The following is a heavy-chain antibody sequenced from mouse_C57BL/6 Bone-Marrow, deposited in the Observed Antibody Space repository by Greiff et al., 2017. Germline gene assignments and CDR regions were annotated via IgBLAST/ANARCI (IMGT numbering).Heavy chain of an antibody. CDR2: IDPEDGET. V-gene: IGHV14-2*01. Sequence: EVQLQQSGAELVKPGASVKLSCPASGFNIKDSYMHWVKQRTEQGLAWLGRIDPEDGETKYAPKFQGKATITADPASNTASLQRSSQTSEDTAIYYCARRYYGNYAWFAYWGQGTLVTVSA. CDR3: ARRYYGNYAWFAY. CDR1: GFNIKDSY. D-gene: IGHD2-1*01. J-gene: IGHJ3*01.